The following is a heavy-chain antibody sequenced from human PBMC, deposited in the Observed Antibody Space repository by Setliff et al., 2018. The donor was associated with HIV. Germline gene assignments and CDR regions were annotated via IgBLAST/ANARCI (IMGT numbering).Heavy chain of an antibody. CDR2: MNPNSGNT. CDR3: ARDRKDLTTVTTSYFYFMDV. D-gene: IGHD4-4*01. V-gene: IGHV1-8*03. J-gene: IGHJ6*03. CDR1: GYTFTSYD. Sequence: ASVKVSCKASGYTFTSYDINWVRQATGQGLEWMGWMNPNSGNTGYAQKFQGRVTITRDTSISTAYMELSSLRSEDTAVYYFARDRKDLTTVTTSYFYFMDVWGKGTTVTVSS.